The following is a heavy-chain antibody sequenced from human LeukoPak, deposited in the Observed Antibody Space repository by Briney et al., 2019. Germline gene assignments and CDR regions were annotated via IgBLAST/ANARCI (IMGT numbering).Heavy chain of an antibody. D-gene: IGHD3-22*01. CDR3: TTQDAYDSSGYYPAHYFDY. CDR2: IKSKTDGETT. CDR1: GFTFSNAW. J-gene: IGHJ4*02. Sequence: GGSLRLSCAASGFTFSNAWMSWVRQAPGKGLEWVGRIKSKTDGETTDYAAPVKGRFTISRDDSKNTLYLQTNSLKTEDTAVYYCTTQDAYDSSGYYPAHYFDYWGQGTLVTVSS. V-gene: IGHV3-15*01.